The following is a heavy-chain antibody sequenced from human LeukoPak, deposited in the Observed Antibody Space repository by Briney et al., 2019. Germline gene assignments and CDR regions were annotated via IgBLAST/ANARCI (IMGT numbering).Heavy chain of an antibody. CDR2: SSGSGDDT. V-gene: IGHV3-23*01. Sequence: PGGSLRLSCAASGFTFRNYAMGWVRQAPGKGLEWVSTSSGSGDDTYYADSVKGRFTISRDNSKNTLYLQMSGLRAEHTAVYYCAKFRGIPTTVTQDWGQGTLVTVSS. CDR1: GFTFRNYA. J-gene: IGHJ1*01. CDR3: AKFRGIPTTVTQD. D-gene: IGHD4-17*01.